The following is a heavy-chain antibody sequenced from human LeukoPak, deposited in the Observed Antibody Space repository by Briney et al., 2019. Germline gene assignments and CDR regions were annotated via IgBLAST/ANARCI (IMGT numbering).Heavy chain of an antibody. D-gene: IGHD3-16*01. CDR2: SYGVGST. V-gene: IGHV3-53*01. Sequence: PRGSLRLSCAASGFTFSSYAMSWVRQAPGKGLEWVSVSYGVGSTNYADSVKGRFTISRDNSKNTLYLQMNSLRAEDTAVYYCARGGSYWDYWGQGTLVTVSS. CDR1: GFTFSSYA. CDR3: ARGGSYWDY. J-gene: IGHJ4*02.